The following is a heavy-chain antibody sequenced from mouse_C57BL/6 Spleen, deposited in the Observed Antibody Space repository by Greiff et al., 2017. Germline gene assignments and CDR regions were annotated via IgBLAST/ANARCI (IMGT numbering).Heavy chain of an antibody. CDR2: INPSSGYT. V-gene: IGHV1-4*01. D-gene: IGHD6-1*01. Sequence: QVQLQQSGAELARPGASVKMSCKASGYTFTSYTMHWVKQRPGQGLEWIGYINPSSGYTKYNQKFKDKATLTADKSSSTAYMQLSSLTSEDSAVYYCERGPSRGDYAMDYWGQGTSVTVSS. J-gene: IGHJ4*01. CDR1: GYTFTSYT. CDR3: ERGPSRGDYAMDY.